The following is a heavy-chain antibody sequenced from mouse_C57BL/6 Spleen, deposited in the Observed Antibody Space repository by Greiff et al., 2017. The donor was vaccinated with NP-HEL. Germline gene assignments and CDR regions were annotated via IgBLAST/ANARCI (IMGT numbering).Heavy chain of an antibody. CDR3: ARDRYWYFDV. CDR1: GYSITSGYY. V-gene: IGHV3-6*01. Sequence: EVKLVESGPGLVKPSQSLSLTCSVTGYSITSGYYWNWIRQFPGNKLEWMGYISYDGSNNYNPSLKNRISITRDTSKNQFFLKLNSVTTEDTATYYCARDRYWYFDVWGTGTTVTVSS. CDR2: ISYDGSN. J-gene: IGHJ1*03.